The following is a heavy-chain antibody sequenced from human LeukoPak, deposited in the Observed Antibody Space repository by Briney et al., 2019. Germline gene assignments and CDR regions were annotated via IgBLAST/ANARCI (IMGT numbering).Heavy chain of an antibody. J-gene: IGHJ3*02. V-gene: IGHV4-39*07. CDR1: GGSFSGSYY. Sequence: SETLSLTCTVSGGSFSGSYYWGWIRQPPGKGLEWIGSIYSGGRIYYNPSLKSRVTISVDTSRNQFSLKLNSVTAADTAVYYCAESNGYGLVDIWGQGTMVTVSS. D-gene: IGHD3-10*01. CDR2: IYSGGRI. CDR3: AESNGYGLVDI.